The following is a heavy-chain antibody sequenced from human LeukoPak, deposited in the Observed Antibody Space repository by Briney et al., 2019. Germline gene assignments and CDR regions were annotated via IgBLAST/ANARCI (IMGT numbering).Heavy chain of an antibody. J-gene: IGHJ4*02. Sequence: GGSLRLSCAASGFTFSSYWMHWVRQAPGKGLVWVSRINSDGSSASYADSVKGRFTISRDNAKNTLYLQMNSLRAEDTAVYYCAREVPNYESFDYWGQGTLVTVSS. D-gene: IGHD4/OR15-4a*01. V-gene: IGHV3-74*01. CDR3: AREVPNYESFDY. CDR2: INSDGSSA. CDR1: GFTFSSYW.